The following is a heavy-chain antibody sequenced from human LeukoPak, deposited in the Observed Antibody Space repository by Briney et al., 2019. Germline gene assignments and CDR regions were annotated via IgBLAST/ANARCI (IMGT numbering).Heavy chain of an antibody. D-gene: IGHD3-16*02. CDR3: ARGLHDYVWGSYRYNWFDP. CDR1: GGSFSGYY. CDR2: INHSGST. J-gene: IGHJ5*02. Sequence: SSETLSLTCAVYGGSFSGYYWSWIRQPPGKGLEWIGEINHSGSTNYNPSLKSRVTISVDTSKNQFSLKLSSVTAADTAVYYCARGLHDYVWGSYRYNWFDPWGQGTLVTVSS. V-gene: IGHV4-34*01.